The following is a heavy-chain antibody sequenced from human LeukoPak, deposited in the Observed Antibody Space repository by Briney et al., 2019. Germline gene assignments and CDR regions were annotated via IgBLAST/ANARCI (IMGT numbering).Heavy chain of an antibody. V-gene: IGHV4-4*07. Sequence: KPSETLSLTCTVSGGSISSYYWSWIRQPAGKGLEWIGRIYTSGSTNYNPSLKSRVTMSVDTSKNQFSLKLSSVTAADTAVYYCARESITMIVVGRDAFDIWGQGTMVTVSS. CDR2: IYTSGST. J-gene: IGHJ3*02. CDR1: GGSISSYY. D-gene: IGHD3-22*01. CDR3: ARESITMIVVGRDAFDI.